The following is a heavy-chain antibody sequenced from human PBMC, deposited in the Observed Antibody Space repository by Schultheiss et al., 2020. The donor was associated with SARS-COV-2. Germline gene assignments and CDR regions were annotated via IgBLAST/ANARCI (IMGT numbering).Heavy chain of an antibody. CDR1: GYSISSGYY. CDR3: ARGGPLSIVELRQPYYAFDI. J-gene: IGHJ3*02. D-gene: IGHD2-15*01. Sequence: SETLSLTCAVSGYSISSGYYWGWIRQPPGKGLEWIGSIYHSGSTYYNPSLKSRVTMSVDTSKNQFSLKLSSVTAADTAVYYCARGGPLSIVELRQPYYAFDIWGQGTMVTVSS. CDR2: IYHSGST. V-gene: IGHV4-38-2*01.